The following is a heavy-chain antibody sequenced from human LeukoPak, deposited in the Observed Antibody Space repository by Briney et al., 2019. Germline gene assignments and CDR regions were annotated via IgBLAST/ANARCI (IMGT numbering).Heavy chain of an antibody. CDR1: EYTFTGYY. CDR3: ARDLTWIQLWWRTPGFDY. Sequence: ASVKVSCKASEYTFTGYYMHWVRQAPGQGLEWMGWINPNSGGTNYAQKFQGWVTMTRDTSTSTAYMELRSLRSDDTAVYYCARDLTWIQLWWRTPGFDYWGQGTLVTVSS. V-gene: IGHV1-2*04. CDR2: INPNSGGT. D-gene: IGHD5-18*01. J-gene: IGHJ4*02.